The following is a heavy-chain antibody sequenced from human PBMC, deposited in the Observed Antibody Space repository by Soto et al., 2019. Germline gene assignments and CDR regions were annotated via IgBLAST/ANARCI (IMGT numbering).Heavy chain of an antibody. CDR2: ISYDGSNK. CDR1: GFTFSSYA. CDR3: ARGDVYSNHNYYYYGMDV. Sequence: PGGSLRLSCAASGFTFSSYAMHWVRQAPGKGLEWVAVISYDGSNKYYADSVKGRFTISRDNSKNTLYLQMNSLRAEDTAVYYCARGDVYSNHNYYYYGMDVWGQGTTVTVSS. J-gene: IGHJ6*02. V-gene: IGHV3-30-3*01. D-gene: IGHD4-4*01.